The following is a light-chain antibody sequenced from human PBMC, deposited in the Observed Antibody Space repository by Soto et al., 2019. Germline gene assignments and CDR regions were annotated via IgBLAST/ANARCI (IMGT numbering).Light chain of an antibody. CDR3: SSYTTSRTLLYV. CDR1: SSDVGGYNY. J-gene: IGLJ1*01. V-gene: IGLV2-14*01. CDR2: DVS. Sequence: QSALTQPASVSGSPGQSITIACTGTSSDVGGYNYVSWYQQHPGKAPKLMIYDVSNRPSGVSNRFSGYKSGNTASLTISGLQAEDEADDYGSSYTTSRTLLYVFGTGTKLTVL.